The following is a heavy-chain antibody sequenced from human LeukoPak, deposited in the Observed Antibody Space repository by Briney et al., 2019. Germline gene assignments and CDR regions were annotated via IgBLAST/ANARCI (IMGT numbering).Heavy chain of an antibody. Sequence: SETLSLTCAVYGGSFSGYYWSWIRQPPGKGLEWIGEINHSGSTNYNPSLKSRVTISVDTSKNQFSLKLSSATAADTAVHYCARARFIVVVPAAIDIDAFDIWGQGTMVTVSS. J-gene: IGHJ3*02. CDR1: GGSFSGYY. CDR2: INHSGST. D-gene: IGHD2-2*01. CDR3: ARARFIVVVPAAIDIDAFDI. V-gene: IGHV4-34*01.